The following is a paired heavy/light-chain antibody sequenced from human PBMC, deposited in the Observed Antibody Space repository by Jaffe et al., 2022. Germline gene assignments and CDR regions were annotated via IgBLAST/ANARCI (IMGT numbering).Light chain of an antibody. CDR3: HQYEDWPLT. J-gene: IGKJ4*01. Sequence: EIVMTQSPATLSVSPGERATLSCRASQSVRSDVAWYQQKTGQAPRLLVYGAFTRATGIPARFSGSGSGTEFTLTISSLQSEDFAVYYCHQYEDWPLTFGGGTKVEIK. CDR2: GAF. V-gene: IGKV3-15*01. CDR1: QSVRSD.
Heavy chain of an antibody. CDR1: GFTFSYYS. CDR3: AKDPLTSGGHYLEY. Sequence: EVQLLESGGGLVQPGGSLRLSCAASGFTFSYYSMTWVRQTPGKGLEWVSTIYGNGAFTYYGDSVKGRFTVSRDNSENTLFLHMNSLRAEDTAIYYCAKDPLTSGGHYLEYWGQGALVTVSS. D-gene: IGHD3-10*01. V-gene: IGHV3-23*01. CDR2: IYGNGAFT. J-gene: IGHJ4*02.